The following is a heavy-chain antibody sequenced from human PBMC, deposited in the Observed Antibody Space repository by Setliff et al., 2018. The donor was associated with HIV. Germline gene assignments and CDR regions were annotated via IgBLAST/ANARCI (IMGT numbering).Heavy chain of an antibody. J-gene: IGHJ4*01. CDR2: IHQSGTA. Sequence: SETLSLTCTVSGYPISSSSYYWGWIRQPPGKGLEWIAIIHQSGTAHKRPSLKSRVTISIDTSENLFSLKLSGVTAADTAIYYCARQVGEGKWYLDSWGHGTLVTVSS. D-gene: IGHD1-26*01. V-gene: IGHV4-39*01. CDR1: GYPISSSSYY. CDR3: ARQVGEGKWYLDS.